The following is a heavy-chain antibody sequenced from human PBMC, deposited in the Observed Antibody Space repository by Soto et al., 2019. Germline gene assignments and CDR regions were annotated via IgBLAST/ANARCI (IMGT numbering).Heavy chain of an antibody. CDR3: ASGDSGTPSDDAFDI. D-gene: IGHD1-26*01. CDR2: IGTAGDT. Sequence: EVQLVESGGGLVQPGGSLRLSCAASGFTFSSYDMHWVRQATGKGLEWDSAIGTAGDTYYPGSVKGRFTIARENAKNSLYLQMNSLRAEDTAVYYCASGDSGTPSDDAFDIWGQGTMVTVSS. V-gene: IGHV3-13*01. CDR1: GFTFSSYD. J-gene: IGHJ3*02.